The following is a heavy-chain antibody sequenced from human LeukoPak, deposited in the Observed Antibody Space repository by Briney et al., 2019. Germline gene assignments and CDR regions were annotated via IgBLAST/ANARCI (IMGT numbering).Heavy chain of an antibody. Sequence: ASVRVSCNASGGTFSSYAISWVRQAPGQGLEWMGRIIPIFGTANYAQKFQGRVTITTDESTSTAYMELSSLRSEDTAVYYCAVPRDGYNNDYWGQGTLVTVSS. CDR1: GGTFSSYA. V-gene: IGHV1-69*05. D-gene: IGHD5-24*01. CDR3: AVPRDGYNNDY. CDR2: IIPIFGTA. J-gene: IGHJ4*02.